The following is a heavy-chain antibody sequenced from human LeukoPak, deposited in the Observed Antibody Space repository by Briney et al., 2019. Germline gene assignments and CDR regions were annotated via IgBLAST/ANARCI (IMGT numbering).Heavy chain of an antibody. CDR3: ARAGKPMVRGVTDY. Sequence: ASVKVSCKASGYTFTSYDINWVRQATGQGLEWMGWMTPNSGNTGYAQKFQGRVTMTRNTSISTAYMELSSLRSEDTAVYYCARAGKPMVRGVTDYWGQGTLVTVSS. D-gene: IGHD3-10*01. CDR1: GYTFTSYD. V-gene: IGHV1-8*01. J-gene: IGHJ4*02. CDR2: MTPNSGNT.